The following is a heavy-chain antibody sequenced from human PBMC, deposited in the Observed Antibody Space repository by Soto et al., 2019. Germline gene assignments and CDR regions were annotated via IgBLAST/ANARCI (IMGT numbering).Heavy chain of an antibody. D-gene: IGHD4-17*01. J-gene: IGHJ4*02. CDR3: ARCTHDYGDYVCYFDY. CDR2: IYYSGST. V-gene: IGHV4-39*01. Sequence: QLQLQESGPGLVKPSETLSLTCTVSGGSISSSSYYWGWIRQPPGKGLEWIGSIYYSGSTYYNPSLKSRVTISVDTSKNQFSLKLSSVTAADTAVYYCARCTHDYGDYVCYFDYWGQGTLVTVSS. CDR1: GGSISSSSYY.